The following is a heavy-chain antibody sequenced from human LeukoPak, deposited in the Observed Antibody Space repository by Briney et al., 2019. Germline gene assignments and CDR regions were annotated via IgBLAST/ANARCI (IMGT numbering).Heavy chain of an antibody. J-gene: IGHJ4*02. CDR2: ISGSGGTT. V-gene: IGHV3-23*01. D-gene: IGHD2-15*01. CDR1: GFTFSSNG. CDR3: ARAPPCSGGSCYSGYFDC. Sequence: GGSLRLSCVVSGFTFSSNGMSWVRQAPGKGLEWVSAISGSGGTTAYADSVKGRFTISRDNSKNTLYQQMNSLRAEDTAVYYCARAPPCSGGSCYSGYFDCWGQGTLVTVSS.